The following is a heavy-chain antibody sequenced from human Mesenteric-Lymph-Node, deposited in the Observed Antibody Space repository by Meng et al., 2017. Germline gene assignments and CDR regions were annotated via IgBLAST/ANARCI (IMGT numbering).Heavy chain of an antibody. CDR3: ARDRPCGGDCYSEVWFDP. V-gene: IGHV4-39*07. CDR1: GGSISSSSYY. J-gene: IGHJ5*02. Sequence: SETLSLTCTVSGGSISSSSYYRGWIRQPPGKGLEWIGSIYYSGSTYYNPSLKSRVTISVDTSKNQFSLKLSSVTAADTAVYYCARDRPCGGDCYSEVWFDPWGQGTLVTVSS. CDR2: IYYSGST. D-gene: IGHD2-21*02.